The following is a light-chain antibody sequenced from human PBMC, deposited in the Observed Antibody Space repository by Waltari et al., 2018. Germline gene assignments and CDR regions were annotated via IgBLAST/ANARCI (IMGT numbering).Light chain of an antibody. CDR2: ATS. CDR3: QQANSFPIT. J-gene: IGKJ3*01. CDR1: QDIRNW. Sequence: DIQMTQSPSSVSASVGDRVTFTCRASQDIRNWLAWYQQKPGKAPNLLIYATSSLQTGVPSRFSGSGSGTEFTLTISSLQPEDFATYYCQQANSFPITFGPGTKVDIK. V-gene: IGKV1-12*01.